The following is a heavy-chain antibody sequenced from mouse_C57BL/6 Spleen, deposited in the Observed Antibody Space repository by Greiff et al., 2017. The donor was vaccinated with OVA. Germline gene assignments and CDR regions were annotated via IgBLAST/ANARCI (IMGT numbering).Heavy chain of an antibody. Sequence: QQPGTELVKPGASVKLSCKASGYTFTSYWMHWVQPRPGQGLEWIGNINPSNGGTTYTETFKRKATLTVDKASSTAYMQLSSLTAEDAAGYYCAADEGYYRNYWGQGTLVTVSA. CDR3: AADEGYYRNY. CDR2: INPSNGGT. CDR1: GYTFTSYW. J-gene: IGHJ3*01. D-gene: IGHD2-3*01. V-gene: IGHV1-53*01.